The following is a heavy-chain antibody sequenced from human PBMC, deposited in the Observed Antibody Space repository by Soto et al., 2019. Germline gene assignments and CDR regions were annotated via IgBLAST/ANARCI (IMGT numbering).Heavy chain of an antibody. V-gene: IGHV3-48*03. Sequence: GGSLRLSCAASGFTFSSYEMNWVRQAPGKGLEWVSYISSSGSTIYYADSVKGRFTISRDNAKNSLYLQMNSLRAEDTAVYYCARDASLFSGWCEYFQHWGQGTLVTVSS. J-gene: IGHJ1*01. D-gene: IGHD6-19*01. CDR2: ISSSGSTI. CDR3: ARDASLFSGWCEYFQH. CDR1: GFTFSSYE.